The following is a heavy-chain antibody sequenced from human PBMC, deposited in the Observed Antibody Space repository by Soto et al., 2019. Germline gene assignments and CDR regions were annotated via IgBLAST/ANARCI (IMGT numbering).Heavy chain of an antibody. CDR3: AKGRGGSGSLPPRVDF. D-gene: IGHD3-10*01. Sequence: EVQLLESGGGLVQPGGSLSLSCAASGFTFNNYAMTWVRQAPGKGLEWVSAISGGGDTTSYADSVKGRFTVSRDGSKNALYLQMSSLRAEDTALYYCAKGRGGSGSLPPRVDFWGQGTLVTVSS. V-gene: IGHV3-23*01. J-gene: IGHJ4*02. CDR2: ISGGGDTT. CDR1: GFTFNNYA.